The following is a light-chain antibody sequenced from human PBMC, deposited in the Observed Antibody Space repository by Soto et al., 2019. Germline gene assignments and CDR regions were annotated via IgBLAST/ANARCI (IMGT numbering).Light chain of an antibody. Sequence: DIRMTQSPSTLSASVGDRVTITCRASQSISCGLAWYQHKPGKAPKLLIYKPSSLESGVPSRFSGSGSGTEFTLTISSLQPDDFATYYCQQYNSLWTFGQGTKVEIK. V-gene: IGKV1-5*03. CDR3: QQYNSLWT. CDR2: KPS. CDR1: QSISCG. J-gene: IGKJ1*01.